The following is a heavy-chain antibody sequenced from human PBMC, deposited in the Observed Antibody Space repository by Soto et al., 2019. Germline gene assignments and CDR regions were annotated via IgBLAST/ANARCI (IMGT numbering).Heavy chain of an antibody. J-gene: IGHJ4*02. V-gene: IGHV3-15*07. CDR1: GLSFSGAW. D-gene: IGHD3-22*01. Sequence: EVHLVESGGRLIEPGGSLRLSCAASGLSFSGAWMNWVRQAPGKGLEWVGRIRSKTDGGTIDYAAPVKGRFIISRDDSKNTLYLQMNGLQAEDTAVYYCTTAHLAIDDIDSWGQGTLVSVSS. CDR2: IRSKTDGGTI. CDR3: TTAHLAIDDIDS.